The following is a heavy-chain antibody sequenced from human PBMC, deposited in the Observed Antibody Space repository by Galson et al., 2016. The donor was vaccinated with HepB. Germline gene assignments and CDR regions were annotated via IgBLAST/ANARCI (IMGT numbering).Heavy chain of an antibody. CDR1: GFTFSTFS. J-gene: IGHJ4*02. CDR2: ISSTSHFT. D-gene: IGHD6-13*01. Sequence: SLRLSCAGSGFTFSTFSMNWVRQAPGKGLEWVSSISSTSHFTYYADSVKGRFTISRDNAKSSVFLQMDSLGAEDTAMYFCAREDSSNWPYFDYWGRGALVTVSS. CDR3: AREDSSNWPYFDY. V-gene: IGHV3-21*06.